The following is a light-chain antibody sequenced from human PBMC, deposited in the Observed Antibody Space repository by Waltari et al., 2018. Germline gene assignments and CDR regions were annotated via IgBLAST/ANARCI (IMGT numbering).Light chain of an antibody. CDR2: LNSDGSH. CDR3: QSWGTGIPWV. J-gene: IGLJ3*02. Sequence: QLVLTQSPSASASLGASVTLTCTLSRGNSSYAMAWHQQQPEKGPRYLMKLNSDGSHSKGDGIPDRFSGSSSGAERSLTISNLQSEDEADYYCQSWGTGIPWVFGGGTKLTVL. V-gene: IGLV4-69*01. CDR1: RGNSSYA.